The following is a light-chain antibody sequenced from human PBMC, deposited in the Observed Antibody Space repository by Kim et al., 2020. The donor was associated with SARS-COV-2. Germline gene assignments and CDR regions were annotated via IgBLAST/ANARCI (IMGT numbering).Light chain of an antibody. J-gene: IGKJ1*01. Sequence: ASVGNRVTITCRASQGISNYLAWYQQKPGKVPKLLIYAASTLQSGVPSRFSGSGSGTDFTLTISSLQPEDVATYYCQKYNSAPRTFGQGTKVDIK. V-gene: IGKV1-27*01. CDR1: QGISNY. CDR2: AAS. CDR3: QKYNSAPRT.